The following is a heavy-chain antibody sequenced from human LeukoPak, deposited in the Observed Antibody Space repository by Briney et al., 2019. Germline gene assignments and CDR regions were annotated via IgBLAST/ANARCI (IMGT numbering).Heavy chain of an antibody. J-gene: IGHJ4*02. V-gene: IGHV3-23*01. D-gene: IGHD6-13*01. CDR1: GFTFDDYA. CDR2: ISGSGGST. Sequence: GGSLRLSCAASGFTFDDYAMHWVRQAPGKGLEWVSAISGSGGSTYYADSVKGRFTISRDNSKNTLYLQMNSLRAEDTAVYYCAKVRGSGYSSSWYPGGYFDYWGQGTLVTVSS. CDR3: AKVRGSGYSSSWYPGGYFDY.